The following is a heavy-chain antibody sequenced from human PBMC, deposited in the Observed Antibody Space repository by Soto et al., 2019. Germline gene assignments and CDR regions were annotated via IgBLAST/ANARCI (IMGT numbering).Heavy chain of an antibody. CDR3: ARELVVVPQLEFFDY. CDR1: GGSISSGYYY. Sequence: PSETLSLTCTVSGGSISSGYYYWSWIRQPPGKGLEWIGYIYYSGSTYYNPSLKSRVTISVDTSKNQFSLKLSSVTAADTAVYYCARELVVVPQLEFFDYWGQGTLVTVSS. CDR2: IYYSGST. V-gene: IGHV4-30-4*01. D-gene: IGHD2-15*01. J-gene: IGHJ4*02.